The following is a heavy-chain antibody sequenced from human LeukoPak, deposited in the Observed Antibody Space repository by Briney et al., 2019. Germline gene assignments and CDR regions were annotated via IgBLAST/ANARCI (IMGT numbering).Heavy chain of an antibody. J-gene: IGHJ4*02. CDR2: ISSSSTYI. V-gene: IGHV3-21*01. CDR3: ARAKAYSSFDY. Sequence: GGSLRLSCAPSGFTFSTYSMNWVRQAPGKGLEWVSSISSSSTYIYYADSVKGRFTISRDNAKNSLYLQMNSLRAEDTAVYYCARAKAYSSFDYWGQGTLVTVSS. D-gene: IGHD4-11*01. CDR1: GFTFSTYS.